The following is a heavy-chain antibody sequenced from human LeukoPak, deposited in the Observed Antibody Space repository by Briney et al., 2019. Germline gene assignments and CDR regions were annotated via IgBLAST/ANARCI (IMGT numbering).Heavy chain of an antibody. CDR1: GYTFTGYY. V-gene: IGHV1-46*01. J-gene: IGHJ1*01. CDR3: ARDGSYYGSGDQH. CDR2: INHSGGST. D-gene: IGHD3-10*01. Sequence: ASVKVSCKASGYTFTGYYMHWVRQAPGQGLEWMGIINHSGGSTSYAQKFQGRVTMTRDTSTSTVYMELSSLRSEDTAVYYCARDGSYYGSGDQHWGQGTLVTVSS.